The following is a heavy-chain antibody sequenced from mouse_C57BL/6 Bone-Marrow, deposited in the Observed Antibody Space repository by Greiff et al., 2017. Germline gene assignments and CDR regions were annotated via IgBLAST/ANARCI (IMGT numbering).Heavy chain of an antibody. CDR2: ISSGSSTI. J-gene: IGHJ4*01. CDR3: ARPWGLYYAMDY. Sequence: EVQVVESGGGLVKPGGSLKLSCAASGFTFSDYGMYWVRQAPEKELEWVAYISSGSSTIYYADTVKGRFTISRYNAKNTLFLQMTSLRSEDTAMYYCARPWGLYYAMDYWGQGTSVTVSS. CDR1: GFTFSDYG. D-gene: IGHD3-3*01. V-gene: IGHV5-17*01.